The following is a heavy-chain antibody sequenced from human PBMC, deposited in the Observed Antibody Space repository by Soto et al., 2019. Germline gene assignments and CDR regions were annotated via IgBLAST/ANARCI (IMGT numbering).Heavy chain of an antibody. J-gene: IGHJ4*02. CDR2: ISGSGGST. CDR3: TKDRNYYDSSGYYYGYDY. D-gene: IGHD3-22*01. V-gene: IGHV3-23*01. CDR1: GFTFSSYA. Sequence: EVQLLESGGGLVQPGGSLRLSCAASGFTFSSYAMSWVRQAPGKGLEWVSAISGSGGSTYYADSVKCRFTISRANSKNTLYLQMNSLIAEYTAVYYCTKDRNYYDSSGYYYGYDYWGQGTLVTVSS.